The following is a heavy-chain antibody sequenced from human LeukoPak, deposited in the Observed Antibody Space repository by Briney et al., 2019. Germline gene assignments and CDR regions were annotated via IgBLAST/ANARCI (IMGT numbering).Heavy chain of an antibody. CDR2: IYYSGST. Sequence: SETLSLTCTVAAGSISSYYWSWLRQPPGKGREWIGYIYYSGSTNYNPSLKSRVTISVDTSKNQFSLKLSSVTAADTAVYYCARHGYSSGSLAWFDPWGQGTQVTVSS. J-gene: IGHJ5*02. D-gene: IGHD6-19*01. V-gene: IGHV4-59*01. CDR1: AGSISSYY. CDR3: ARHGYSSGSLAWFDP.